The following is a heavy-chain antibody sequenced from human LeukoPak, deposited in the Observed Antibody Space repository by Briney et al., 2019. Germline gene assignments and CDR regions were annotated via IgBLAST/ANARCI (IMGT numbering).Heavy chain of an antibody. J-gene: IGHJ4*02. CDR3: GRGGKVEQLAR. CDR1: RFTVSTNY. D-gene: IGHD6-13*01. Sequence: GGSLRLSCAASRFTVSTNYMSWVRQAPGKGLEWVSLIDSGGFTYYADSVKGRFTISRDNAKNTLYLQMNSLRAEDTAVYYCGRGGKVEQLARWGQGSLVTVSS. CDR2: IDSGGFT. V-gene: IGHV3-66*01.